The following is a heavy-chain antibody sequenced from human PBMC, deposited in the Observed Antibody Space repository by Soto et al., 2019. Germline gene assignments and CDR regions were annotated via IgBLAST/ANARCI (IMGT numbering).Heavy chain of an antibody. Sequence: GESLKSAGKGSGYSCTSYWISLVRQMPGKGLEWMGRIDPSDSYTNYSPSFQGHVTISADKSISTAYLQWSSLKASDTAMYYCARIEAGNGMDVWGQGTTVSLSS. CDR3: ARIEAGNGMDV. CDR2: IDPSDSYT. CDR1: GYSCTSYW. V-gene: IGHV5-10-1*01. J-gene: IGHJ6*02. D-gene: IGHD6-19*01.